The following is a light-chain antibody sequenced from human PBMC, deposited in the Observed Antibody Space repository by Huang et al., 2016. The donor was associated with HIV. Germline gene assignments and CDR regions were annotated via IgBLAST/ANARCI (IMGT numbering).Light chain of an antibody. V-gene: IGKV3-15*01. J-gene: IGKJ4*01. CDR2: GAS. CDR3: QQYNDWPLT. Sequence: EIVMTQSPVTLSVSPGERVTLSCRASQSLYSNLAWYPHKPGQAPRVRIHGASTRATGIPARFSGSGSGTEFSLTISSLESEDFAVYYCQQYNDWPLTFGGGTTVDI. CDR1: QSLYSN.